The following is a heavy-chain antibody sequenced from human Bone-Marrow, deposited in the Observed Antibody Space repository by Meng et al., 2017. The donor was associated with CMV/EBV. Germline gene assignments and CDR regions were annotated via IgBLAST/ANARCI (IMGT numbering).Heavy chain of an antibody. CDR1: GYICTSHG. V-gene: IGHV1-18*01. Sequence: AGYICTSHGIGWVRQAAGQGLEWMGWISAYNGNTNYAQKVQGRVTMTTDTSTSTAYMELRSLRSDDTAVYYCARGDIVVIPAAYDYWGQGTLVTVSS. CDR2: ISAYNGNT. CDR3: ARGDIVVIPAAYDY. J-gene: IGHJ4*02. D-gene: IGHD2-2*01.